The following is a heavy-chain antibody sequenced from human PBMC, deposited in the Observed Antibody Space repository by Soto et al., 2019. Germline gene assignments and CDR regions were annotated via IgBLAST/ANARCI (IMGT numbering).Heavy chain of an antibody. J-gene: IGHJ6*02. CDR2: INAGNGNT. CDR1: GYTFTSYA. D-gene: IGHD3-22*01. Sequence: ASVKVSWKASGYTFTSYAMHWGRQAPGQKLEWMGWINAGNGNTKYSQKFQGRVTITRDTSASTAYMELSSLRSEDTAVYYCAAVSAYYYDSSGYYYYYYGMDVWGQGTTVTVSS. V-gene: IGHV1-3*01. CDR3: AAVSAYYYDSSGYYYYYYGMDV.